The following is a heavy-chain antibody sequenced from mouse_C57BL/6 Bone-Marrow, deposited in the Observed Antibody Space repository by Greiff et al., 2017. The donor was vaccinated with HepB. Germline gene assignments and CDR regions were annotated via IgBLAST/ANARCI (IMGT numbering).Heavy chain of an antibody. J-gene: IGHJ3*01. CDR1: GYSITSGYY. V-gene: IGHV3-6*01. Sequence: VQLKESGPGLVKPSQSLSLTCSVTGYSITSGYYWNWIRQFPGNKLEWMGYISYDGSNNYNPSLKNRISITRDTSKNQFFLKLNSVTTEDTATYYCARGGYYGSSPWFAYWGQGTLVTVSA. CDR3: ARGGYYGSSPWFAY. D-gene: IGHD1-1*01. CDR2: ISYDGSN.